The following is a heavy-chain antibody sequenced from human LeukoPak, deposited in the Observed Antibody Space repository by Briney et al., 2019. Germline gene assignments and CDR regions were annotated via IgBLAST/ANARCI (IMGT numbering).Heavy chain of an antibody. J-gene: IGHJ4*02. D-gene: IGHD3-9*01. CDR2: INTDGSTT. CDR1: GFTFSNYW. CDR3: ANDMTGPVDS. V-gene: IGHV3-74*01. Sequence: GGSLRLSCAASGFTFSNYWFHWVRQAPGKGLVWVARINTDGSTTNYADSVKGLFTISRDNAKNTLYLQMNSLRAEDTAVYHCANDMTGPVDSWGQGTLVTVSS.